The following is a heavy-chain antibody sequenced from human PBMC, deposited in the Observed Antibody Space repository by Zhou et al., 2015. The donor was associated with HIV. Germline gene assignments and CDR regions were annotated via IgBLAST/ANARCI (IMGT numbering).Heavy chain of an antibody. Sequence: LVQSGTEVRKPGSSVNVSCKASGGTFSGSDISWVRQAPGQGLEWMGGIIPIFGTANYAQKFQGRVTITADKSTSTAYMELSSLRSEDTAVYYCARDQIVVVPAATSHYYYYYGMDVWGQGP. D-gene: IGHD2-2*01. CDR3: ARDQIVVVPAATSHYYYYYGMDV. J-gene: IGHJ6*02. V-gene: IGHV1-69*06. CDR1: GGTFSGSD. CDR2: IIPIFGTA.